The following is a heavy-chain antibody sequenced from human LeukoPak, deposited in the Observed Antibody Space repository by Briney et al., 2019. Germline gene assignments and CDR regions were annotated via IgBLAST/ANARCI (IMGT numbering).Heavy chain of an antibody. D-gene: IGHD1-7*01. Sequence: RGSLRLSCVASGFTFSSFALTRVRQAPGKGLEWVSAISGSGGSTYYADSVKGRFTISRDNSKNTLYLQMNSLRAEDTAVYYCAKDTGFDNWNYVDAFDIWGQGTKVTVSS. CDR2: ISGSGGST. CDR3: AKDTGFDNWNYVDAFDI. V-gene: IGHV3-23*01. CDR1: GFTFSSFA. J-gene: IGHJ3*02.